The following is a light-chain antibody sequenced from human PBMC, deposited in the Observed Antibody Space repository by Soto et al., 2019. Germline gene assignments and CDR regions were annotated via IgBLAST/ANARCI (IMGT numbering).Light chain of an antibody. Sequence: EIVMTQSPATLSVSPGERATLSCRASQSVSTNLAWYQHKPGQAPRLLIYGASTRATGIPARFSGSGSGTDFTLTISSLQSEDFAIYYCQQNNNWPPLTFGGGPRWRS. V-gene: IGKV3-15*01. J-gene: IGKJ4*01. CDR2: GAS. CDR1: QSVSTN. CDR3: QQNNNWPPLT.